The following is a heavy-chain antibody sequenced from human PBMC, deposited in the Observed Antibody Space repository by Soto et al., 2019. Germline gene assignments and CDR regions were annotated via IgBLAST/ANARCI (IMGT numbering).Heavy chain of an antibody. J-gene: IGHJ3*02. D-gene: IGHD2-2*01. CDR1: GGTFSSYA. Sequence: SVKVSCKASGGTFSSYAISWVRQAPGQGLEWMGGIIPIFGTANYAQKFQGRVTITVDESTSTAYMELSSLRSEDTAVYYCAREGHASRSAFDIWGQGTMVTVSS. CDR3: AREGHASRSAFDI. CDR2: IIPIFGTA. V-gene: IGHV1-69*13.